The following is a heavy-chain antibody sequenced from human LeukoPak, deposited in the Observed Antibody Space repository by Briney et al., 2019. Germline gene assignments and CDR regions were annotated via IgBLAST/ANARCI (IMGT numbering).Heavy chain of an antibody. CDR1: GYTFTNYG. Sequence: ASVKVSCKASGYTFTNYGISWVRQAPGQGLEWMGWISAYTGNTNYAQKLQGRVTMTTDTSTSTAYMEMRSLTSDDTAFYYCARTDRRVAAAGTNCFDPWGQGTLVTVSS. J-gene: IGHJ5*02. D-gene: IGHD6-13*01. CDR2: ISAYTGNT. CDR3: ARTDRRVAAAGTNCFDP. V-gene: IGHV1-18*01.